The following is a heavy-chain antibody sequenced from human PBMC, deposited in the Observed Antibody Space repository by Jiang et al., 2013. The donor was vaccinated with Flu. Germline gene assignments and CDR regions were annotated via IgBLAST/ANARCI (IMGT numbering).Heavy chain of an antibody. CDR2: INPNSGGT. J-gene: IGHJ6*02. CDR1: GYTFTGYY. Sequence: GAEVKKPGASVKVSCKASGYTFTGYYMHWVRQAPGQGLEWMGWINPNSGGTNYAQKFQGRVTMTRDTSISTAYMELSRLRSDDTAVYYCARDAKTWDTAMSYYYYYGMDVWGQGTTVTVSS. V-gene: IGHV1-2*02. CDR3: ARDAKTWDTAMSYYYYYGMDV. D-gene: IGHD5-18*01.